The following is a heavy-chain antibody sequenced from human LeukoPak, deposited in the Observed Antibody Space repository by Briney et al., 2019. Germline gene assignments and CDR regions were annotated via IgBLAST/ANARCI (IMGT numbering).Heavy chain of an antibody. V-gene: IGHV1-8*01. Sequence: ASVKVSCKASGYTFTSYDINWVRQATGQGLEWMGWMNPNSGNTDYAQKFQGRVTMTRNTSISTAYMELSSLRSEDTAVYYCARGRGFCSSTSCYNWFDPWGQGTLVTVSS. CDR3: ARGRGFCSSTSCYNWFDP. CDR1: GYTFTSYD. D-gene: IGHD2-2*01. J-gene: IGHJ5*02. CDR2: MNPNSGNT.